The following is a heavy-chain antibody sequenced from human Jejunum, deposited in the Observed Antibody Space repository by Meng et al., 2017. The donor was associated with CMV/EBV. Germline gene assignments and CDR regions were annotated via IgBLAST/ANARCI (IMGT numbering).Heavy chain of an antibody. CDR1: VGSISPYY. CDR2: IYSRGST. Sequence: CTVSVGSISPYYWSWLRQPPAKGLEWIGYIYSRGSTNYNPSLKSRLTISVDTSKNQFSLRLTPVTAADAAVYYCARGGYNRPLDYWGQGALVTVSS. J-gene: IGHJ4*02. CDR3: ARGGYNRPLDY. D-gene: IGHD6-25*01. V-gene: IGHV4-59*01.